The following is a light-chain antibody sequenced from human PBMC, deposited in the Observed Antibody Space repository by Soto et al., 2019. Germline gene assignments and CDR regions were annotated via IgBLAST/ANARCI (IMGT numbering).Light chain of an antibody. V-gene: IGKV2-28*01. CDR1: QSLTQPNGHNY. CDR2: LAS. Sequence: EIVLTQSPVSLAVTPGQPASISCRSRQSLTQPNGHNYLDWFLQKPGQSPQLLVYLASNRSSGVPDRFSGSGSGTDFTLKISGVEAEDVGVYYCMQALHTPLYIFGQGTKLEIK. J-gene: IGKJ2*01. CDR3: MQALHTPLYI.